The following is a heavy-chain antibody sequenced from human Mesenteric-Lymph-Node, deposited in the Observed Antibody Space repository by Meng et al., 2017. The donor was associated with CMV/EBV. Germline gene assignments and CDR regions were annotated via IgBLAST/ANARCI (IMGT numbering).Heavy chain of an antibody. V-gene: IGHV4-34*01. J-gene: IGHJ4*02. Sequence: SFSGDDWTWISQPPGKGLEWIGEINYTESTNYNPSLKSRVTISVDTSKNQFSLKLSSVTAADTAVYYCARSKRYCSSTSCYGVYDYWGQGTLVTVSS. CDR1: SFSGDD. D-gene: IGHD2-2*01. CDR2: INYTEST. CDR3: ARSKRYCSSTSCYGVYDY.